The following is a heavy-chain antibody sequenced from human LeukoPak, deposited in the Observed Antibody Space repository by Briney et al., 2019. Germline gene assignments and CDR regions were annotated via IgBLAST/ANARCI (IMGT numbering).Heavy chain of an antibody. CDR3: ARMRDYYDSSGYLDY. Sequence: SETLSLTCTVSGGSISSSSYYWGWIRQPPGKGLEWIGSIYYSGSTYYNPSLKSRVTISVDTSKNQFSLKLSSVTAADTAVYYCARMRDYYDSSGYLDYRGRGTLVTVSS. D-gene: IGHD3-22*01. CDR2: IYYSGST. J-gene: IGHJ4*02. V-gene: IGHV4-39*01. CDR1: GGSISSSSYY.